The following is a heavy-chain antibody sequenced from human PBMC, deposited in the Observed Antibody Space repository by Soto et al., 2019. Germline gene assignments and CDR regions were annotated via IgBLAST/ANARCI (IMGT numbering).Heavy chain of an antibody. D-gene: IGHD3-3*01. CDR2: IYYSGST. CDR3: ARDWSGDFWSGYYQGGDAFDI. J-gene: IGHJ3*02. CDR1: GCPISIYY. V-gene: IGHV4-59*01. Sequence: SETLSLTCTFSGCPISIYYWSWIRQPPGKGLEWIGYIYYSGSTNYNPSLKSRVTISVDTSKNQFSLKLSSVTAADTAVYYCARDWSGDFWSGYYQGGDAFDIWGQGTMVT.